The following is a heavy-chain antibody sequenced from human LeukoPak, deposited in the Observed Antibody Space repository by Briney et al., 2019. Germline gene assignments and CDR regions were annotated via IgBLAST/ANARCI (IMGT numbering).Heavy chain of an antibody. CDR1: GGSISSSNW. D-gene: IGHD5-18*01. CDR2: IYRSGST. J-gene: IGHJ4*02. Sequence: PSGTLSLTCAVSGGSISSSNWWSWVRQPPGKGLEWIGEIYRSGSTNYNPSLKSRVTISVDKSKNQFSLKLSSVTAADTAVYYCARGRGYSYKNFDSWGQGTLVTVSS. V-gene: IGHV4-4*02. CDR3: ARGRGYSYKNFDS.